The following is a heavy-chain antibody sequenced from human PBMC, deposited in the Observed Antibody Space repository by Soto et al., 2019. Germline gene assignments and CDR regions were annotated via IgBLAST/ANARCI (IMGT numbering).Heavy chain of an antibody. D-gene: IGHD3-3*01. J-gene: IGHJ6*02. Sequence: ASVKVSCKASGYTFTSYYMHWVRQAPGQGLEWMGIINPSGGSTSYAQKFQGRVTMTRDTSTSTVYMELSSLRSEDTAVYYCARVEGITIFGVVNPLDVWGQGTTATVSS. V-gene: IGHV1-46*01. CDR3: ARVEGITIFGVVNPLDV. CDR1: GYTFTSYY. CDR2: INPSGGST.